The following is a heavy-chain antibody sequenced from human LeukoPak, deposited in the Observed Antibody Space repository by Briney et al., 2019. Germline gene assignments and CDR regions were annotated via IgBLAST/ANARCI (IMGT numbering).Heavy chain of an antibody. V-gene: IGHV1-2*02. Sequence: ASVKVSCKASGYTFTGYYMHWVRQAPGQGLEWMGWINPNSGGTNYAQKFQGRVTMTRDTSISTAYMELSRLRSDDTAVYYCARDGVGDSSGYSAFDIWGQGTMVTVSS. CDR2: INPNSGGT. J-gene: IGHJ3*02. CDR1: GYTFTGYY. CDR3: ARDGVGDSSGYSAFDI. D-gene: IGHD3-22*01.